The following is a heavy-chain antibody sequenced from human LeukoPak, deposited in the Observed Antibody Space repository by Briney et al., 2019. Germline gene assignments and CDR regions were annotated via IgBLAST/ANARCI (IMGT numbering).Heavy chain of an antibody. Sequence: ASVKVSCKASGYTFTGYYIHGVRQALGQGLEWMGRINPNSDGTDYAQRLQGRVTLTRDTSSSTAYMDLSRLTSDDTAVYFCATEALTGYGGYWGQGTLVTVSS. CDR1: GYTFTGYY. J-gene: IGHJ4*02. D-gene: IGHD4-23*01. CDR2: INPNSDGT. CDR3: ATEALTGYGGY. V-gene: IGHV1-2*06.